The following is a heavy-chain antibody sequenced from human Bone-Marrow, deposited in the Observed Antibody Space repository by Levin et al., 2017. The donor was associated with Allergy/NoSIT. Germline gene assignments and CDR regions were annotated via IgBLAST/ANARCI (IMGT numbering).Heavy chain of an antibody. J-gene: IGHJ4*02. V-gene: IGHV3-23*01. CDR1: GFTFSNYA. Sequence: GESLKISCAASGFTFSNYAMTWVRQAPGKGLEWVSALTPSGDSTHYADSVRGRFTISRDNSKSTLYLQMNSLRAEDTAVYYCAKDSPYSGNYVDIDYWGQGTLVTVSS. D-gene: IGHD1-26*01. CDR3: AKDSPYSGNYVDIDY. CDR2: LTPSGDST.